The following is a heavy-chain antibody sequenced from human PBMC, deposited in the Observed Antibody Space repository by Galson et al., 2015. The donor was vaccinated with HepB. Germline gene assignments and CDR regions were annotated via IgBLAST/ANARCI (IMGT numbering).Heavy chain of an antibody. CDR3: TRDTPLLTTVTNYYYYYGMDV. CDR1: GFTFSSYA. V-gene: IGHV3-30*04. J-gene: IGHJ6*02. Sequence: SLRLSCAASGFTFSSYAMHWVRQAPGKGLEWVAVISYDGSNKYYAASVKGRFTISRDNSKNTLYLQMNSLRAEDTAVYYCTRDTPLLTTVTNYYYYYGMDVWGQGTTVTVSS. CDR2: ISYDGSNK. D-gene: IGHD4-17*01.